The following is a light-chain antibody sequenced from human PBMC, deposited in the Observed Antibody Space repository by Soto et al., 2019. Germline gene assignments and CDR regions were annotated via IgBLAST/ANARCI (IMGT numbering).Light chain of an antibody. Sequence: DIQMTQSPPSLSASVGDTITITCRASQSISTYLDWYQVTPGKAPKVLIYAASTLQAGGPSRFGGRGSVTDFLLTINSLQPEDFATYYCQQNYNLPPWTFGQGTKVEF. CDR2: AAS. V-gene: IGKV1-39*01. CDR3: QQNYNLPPWT. CDR1: QSISTY. J-gene: IGKJ1*01.